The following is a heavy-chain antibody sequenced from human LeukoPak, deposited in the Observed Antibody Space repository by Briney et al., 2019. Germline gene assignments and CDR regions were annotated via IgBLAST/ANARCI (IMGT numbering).Heavy chain of an antibody. CDR2: IYYSGST. Sequence: SETLSLTCTVSGGSISSSSYYWGWIRQPPGKGLEWIGSIYYSGSTYYNPSLKSRVTISVDTSKNQFSLKLSSVTAADTAVYYCARDPRHHLLRREYYFDYWGQGTLVTVSS. V-gene: IGHV4-39*07. CDR1: GGSISSSSYY. CDR3: ARDPRHHLLRREYYFDY. D-gene: IGHD1-26*01. J-gene: IGHJ4*02.